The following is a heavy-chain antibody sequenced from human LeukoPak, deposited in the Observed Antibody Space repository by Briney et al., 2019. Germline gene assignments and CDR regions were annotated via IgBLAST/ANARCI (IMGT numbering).Heavy chain of an antibody. Sequence: SGPTLVNHTQTHTLTCTFSGFSLSTSAVCVSWIRQPPGKPLEWLARVDWDDDKYYSTSLKTRLTISKDTSKSQVGPTMTNMDPVDTATYYCVRSYYYDSSGYFFDYWGQGTLVTASS. CDR3: VRSYYYDSSGYFFDY. D-gene: IGHD3-22*01. CDR1: GFSLSTSAVC. J-gene: IGHJ4*02. CDR2: VDWDDDK. V-gene: IGHV2-70*11.